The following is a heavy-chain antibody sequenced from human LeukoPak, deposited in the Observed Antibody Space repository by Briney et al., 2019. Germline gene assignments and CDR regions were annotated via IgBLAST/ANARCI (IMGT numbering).Heavy chain of an antibody. CDR2: IKQDGSEK. Sequence: GGSLRLSCATSGFTFSNFWMSWVRQAPGKGLEWVANIKQDGSEKYYVDSVKGRFTISRDNAKNSLYLQMNSLRAEDTAVYYCANGGGFDYWGQGTLVTVSS. CDR3: ANGGGFDY. CDR1: GFTFSNFW. V-gene: IGHV3-7*01. J-gene: IGHJ4*02. D-gene: IGHD5-24*01.